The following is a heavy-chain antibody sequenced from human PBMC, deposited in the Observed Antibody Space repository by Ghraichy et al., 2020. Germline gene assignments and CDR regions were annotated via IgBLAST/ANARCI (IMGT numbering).Heavy chain of an antibody. Sequence: SETLSLTCAISGDSVSSNSAAWNWIRQSPSRGLEWLGRTYYRSKWYNDYAVSIKSRITINPDTSKNQFSLHLNSVTPEDTAVYYCARGQRDGYNGGDNWIDPWGQGTLVTVSS. V-gene: IGHV6-1*01. CDR1: GDSVSSNSAA. CDR3: ARGQRDGYNGGDNWIDP. D-gene: IGHD5-24*01. J-gene: IGHJ5*02. CDR2: TYYRSKWYN.